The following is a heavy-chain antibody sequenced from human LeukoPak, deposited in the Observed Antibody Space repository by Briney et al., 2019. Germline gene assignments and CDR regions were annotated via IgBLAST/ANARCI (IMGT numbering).Heavy chain of an antibody. V-gene: IGHV3-33*01. CDR3: ARQRWDDSGSYFDY. CDR2: IWYDGSNK. J-gene: IGHJ4*02. D-gene: IGHD1-26*01. Sequence: PGRFLRLSCAASGFTFSSYGMHWVRQAPGKGLEWVAVIWYDGSNKYYADSVKGRFTISRDNSKNTLYLQMNSLRAEDTAVYYCARQRWDDSGSYFDYWGQGTLVTVSS. CDR1: GFTFSSYG.